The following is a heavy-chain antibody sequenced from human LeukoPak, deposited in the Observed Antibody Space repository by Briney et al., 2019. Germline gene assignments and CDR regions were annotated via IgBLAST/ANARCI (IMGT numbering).Heavy chain of an antibody. J-gene: IGHJ4*02. V-gene: IGHV4-34*01. CDR1: GFTFTDYY. D-gene: IGHD5-24*01. CDR2: INHSGST. CDR3: ASRDGYNFGY. Sequence: PGGSLRLSCAASGFTFTDYYMTWIRQPPGKGLEWIGEINHSGSTNYNPSLKSRVTISVDTSKNQFSLKLSSVTAADTAVYYCASRDGYNFGYWGQGTLVTVSS.